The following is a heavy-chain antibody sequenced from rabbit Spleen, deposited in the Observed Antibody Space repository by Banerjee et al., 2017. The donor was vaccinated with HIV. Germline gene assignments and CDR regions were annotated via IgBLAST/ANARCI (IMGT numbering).Heavy chain of an antibody. V-gene: IGHV1S45*01. CDR3: ARDNDSGDFDFDL. Sequence: QQQLEESGGGLVKPGGSLTLTCTASGFSFNINEMCWVRQAPGKRPEWIACIYTGSGSTYYASWAKGRFTVSKTSSTTVTLQMTSLTAADTATYFCARDNDSGDFDFDLWGPGTLVTVS. CDR2: IYTGSGST. CDR1: GFSFNINE. D-gene: IGHD1-1*01. J-gene: IGHJ4*01.